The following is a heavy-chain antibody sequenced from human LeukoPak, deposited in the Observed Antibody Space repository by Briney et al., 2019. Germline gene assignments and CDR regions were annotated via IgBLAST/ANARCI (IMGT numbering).Heavy chain of an antibody. CDR1: GFTFSSYW. D-gene: IGHD6-13*01. CDR2: IKQDGSEK. V-gene: IGHV3-7*01. Sequence: GGSLRLSCAASGFTFSSYWMSWVRQAPGKGLEWVANIKQDGSEKYFVDSVKGRFTISRDNAKNSLYLQMNSLRVEDTAVYYCARDWNLGVPAADPFDFWGQGTLVTVSS. CDR3: ARDWNLGVPAADPFDF. J-gene: IGHJ4*02.